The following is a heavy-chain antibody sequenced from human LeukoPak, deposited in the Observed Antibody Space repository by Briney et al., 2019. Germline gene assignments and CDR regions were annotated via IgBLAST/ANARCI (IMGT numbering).Heavy chain of an antibody. CDR1: GYTFTSYY. V-gene: IGHV1-46*01. J-gene: IGHJ3*02. Sequence: ASVKVSCKASGYTFTSYYVHWVRLAPGQGLEWMGIINPGSSRTSYSQTFQDRVTVTRDKSTSTVYMELSSLRFEDTAVYYCARGSGWYSDSSGYSRGFDIWGQGTKVTVSS. CDR2: INPGSSRT. CDR3: ARGSGWYSDSSGYSRGFDI. D-gene: IGHD3-22*01.